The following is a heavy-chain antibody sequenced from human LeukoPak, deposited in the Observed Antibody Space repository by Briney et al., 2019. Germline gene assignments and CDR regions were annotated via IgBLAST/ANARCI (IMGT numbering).Heavy chain of an antibody. CDR2: INWNGGST. J-gene: IGHJ4*02. D-gene: IGHD4-23*01. Sequence: GGSLRLSCAASGFTFEDYGMSWVRLAPGKGVECVSGINWNGGSTGYADSVKRRFTISKDNAKTSLYLQMNSLSAEDTALYYCARGGKAQDYWGQGTLVAVSS. V-gene: IGHV3-20*04. CDR1: GFTFEDYG. CDR3: ARGGKAQDY.